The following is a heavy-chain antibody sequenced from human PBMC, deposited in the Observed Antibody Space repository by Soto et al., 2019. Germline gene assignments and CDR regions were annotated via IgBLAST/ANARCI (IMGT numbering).Heavy chain of an antibody. Sequence: EVQLLESGGGLVQPGGSLRLSCADSGFTFSSYAMSWVRQAPGTGLEWVSAISGSGGSTYYADSVKGRFTISRENSKNPLYLQMNSLRAEDTAVYYCAHKGGWDYWGQGTLVTVSS. V-gene: IGHV3-23*01. CDR3: AHKGGWDY. CDR1: GFTFSSYA. D-gene: IGHD6-19*01. J-gene: IGHJ4*02. CDR2: ISGSGGST.